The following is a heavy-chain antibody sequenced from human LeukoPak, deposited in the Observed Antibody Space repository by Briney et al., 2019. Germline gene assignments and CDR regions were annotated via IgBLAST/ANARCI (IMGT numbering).Heavy chain of an antibody. V-gene: IGHV5-51*01. D-gene: IGHD1-26*01. CDR2: IYPGDSDT. J-gene: IGHJ4*02. CDR3: ARHKGVVGAYLFDY. CDR1: AYRFTSYW. Sequence: GESLKISCQGSAYRFTSYWIGWVRQMPGKGLEWVAIIYPGDSDTRYSPSFQGQVTISADKSISTAYLQWSSLKASDTAMYYCARHKGVVGAYLFDYWGQGTLVTVSS.